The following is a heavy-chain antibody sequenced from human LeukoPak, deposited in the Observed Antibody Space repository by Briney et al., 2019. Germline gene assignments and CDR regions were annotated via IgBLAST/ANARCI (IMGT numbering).Heavy chain of an antibody. CDR2: ISAYNGNT. D-gene: IGHD6-6*01. Sequence: ASVKVSCKASGYTFTGYYMHWVRQAPGQGLEWMGWISAYNGNTNYAQKLQGRVTMTTDTSTSTAYMELRSLRSDDTAVYYCARTTSSYWFDPWGQGTLVTVSS. CDR1: GYTFTGYY. V-gene: IGHV1-18*04. J-gene: IGHJ5*02. CDR3: ARTTSSYWFDP.